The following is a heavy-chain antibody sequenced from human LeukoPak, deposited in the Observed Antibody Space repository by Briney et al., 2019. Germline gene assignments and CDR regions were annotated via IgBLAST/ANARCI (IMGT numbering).Heavy chain of an antibody. CDR3: ARGAGLRYFDY. CDR1: GGSISSFY. Sequence: SETLSLTCTVSGGSISSFYWSWLRQPAEKGREWFVRIYTSRSTNYTPSLKNRVTMSVDKTKNQLSLNLSSVTAADTAVYYCARGAGLRYFDYWGQGTLVTVSS. CDR2: IYTSRST. J-gene: IGHJ4*02. V-gene: IGHV4-4*07.